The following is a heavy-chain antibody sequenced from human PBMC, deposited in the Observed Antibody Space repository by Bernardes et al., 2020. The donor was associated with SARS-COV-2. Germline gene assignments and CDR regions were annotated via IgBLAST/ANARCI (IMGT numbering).Heavy chain of an antibody. CDR2: INGDGSSI. CDR1: GFTFSSYW. Sequence: GGSLRLSCAASGFTFSSYWMHWVRLGPGKGPVWVSRINGDGSSINYADSVKGRFTISRDNARNTLYLEMNSLRAEDTAAYYCARGSGNYYFDYWGQGTLVTVSS. CDR3: ARGSGNYYFDY. V-gene: IGHV3-74*01. D-gene: IGHD1-26*01. J-gene: IGHJ4*02.